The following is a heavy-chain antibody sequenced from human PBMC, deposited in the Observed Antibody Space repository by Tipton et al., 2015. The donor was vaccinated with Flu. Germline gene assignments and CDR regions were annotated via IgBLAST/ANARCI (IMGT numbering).Heavy chain of an antibody. V-gene: IGHV1-2*02. Sequence: QLVQSGAEVKKPGASVKVSCKASGYTFTGYYIHWVRQAPGQGLEWMGWINPNSGGTISAQKFQGRVTMTRDTSITTAYMELSRRRSDDTAVYYCARVVMGGPYWGYSDYWGQGTLVTVSS. CDR3: ARVVMGGPYWGYSDY. CDR1: GYTFTGYY. D-gene: IGHD7-27*01. J-gene: IGHJ4*02. CDR2: INPNSGGT.